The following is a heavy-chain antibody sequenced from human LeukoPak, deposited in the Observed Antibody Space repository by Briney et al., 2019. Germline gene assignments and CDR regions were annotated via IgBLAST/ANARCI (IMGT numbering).Heavy chain of an antibody. J-gene: IGHJ6*02. V-gene: IGHV3-48*03. CDR1: GFTFSSYE. Sequence: GGSLRLSCAASGFTFSSYEMNWVRQAPGKGLEWVSYISSSGSTIYYADPVKGRFTISRDNAKNSLYLQMNSLRAEDTAVYYCARNYYGMDVWGQGTTVTVSS. CDR3: ARNYYGMDV. CDR2: ISSSGSTI.